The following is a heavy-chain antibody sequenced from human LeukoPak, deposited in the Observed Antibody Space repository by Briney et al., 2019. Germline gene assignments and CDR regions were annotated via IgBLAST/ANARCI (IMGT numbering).Heavy chain of an antibody. D-gene: IGHD3-22*01. V-gene: IGHV3-21*01. CDR1: GFTFSSYS. Sequence: GGSLRLSCVASGFTFSSYSMNWVRQAPGKGLEWVSSISSSSSYIYYADSVKGRFTISRDNAKNSLYLQMNSLRAEDTAVYYCARVVSYDAFDIWGQGTMVTVSS. CDR2: ISSSSSYI. CDR3: ARVVSYDAFDI. J-gene: IGHJ3*02.